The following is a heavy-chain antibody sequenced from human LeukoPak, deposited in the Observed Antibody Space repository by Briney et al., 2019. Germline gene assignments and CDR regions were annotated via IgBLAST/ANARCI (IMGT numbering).Heavy chain of an antibody. Sequence: GGSLRLSCAAPGFTFSGYSMHWVRQAPGKGLEYVSGISNNGDSTYYANSVTGRFTISRDNSKNTLYLQMGSLKAEDMAVYYCARGKQPSHPNWFDPWGQGTLVTVSS. J-gene: IGHJ5*02. D-gene: IGHD6-13*01. CDR1: GFTFSGYS. CDR2: ISNNGDST. CDR3: ARGKQPSHPNWFDP. V-gene: IGHV3-64*01.